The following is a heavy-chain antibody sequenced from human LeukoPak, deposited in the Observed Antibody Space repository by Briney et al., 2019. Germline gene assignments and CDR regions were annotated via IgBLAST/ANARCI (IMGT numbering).Heavy chain of an antibody. V-gene: IGHV3-23*01. D-gene: IGHD3-10*01. CDR1: GFTFGNYA. CDR3: AKNYGSDRGVPYGMDV. J-gene: IGHJ6*02. Sequence: HPGGSLRLSCAASGFTFGNYAMRWVRQAPGKGLEWVAAISGISGSTTIYAGSVKGRFTVSRDNSKSTLHLQMNSLRAEDTAVYYCAKNYGSDRGVPYGMDVWGQGTTVTVAS. CDR2: ISGISGSTT.